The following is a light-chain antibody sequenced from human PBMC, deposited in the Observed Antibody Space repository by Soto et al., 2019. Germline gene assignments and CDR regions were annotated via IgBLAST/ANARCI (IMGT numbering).Light chain of an antibody. CDR3: QQIYSTPPT. CDR1: QSISSY. CDR2: AAS. J-gene: IGKJ1*01. Sequence: DIQMTQSPSSLSASVGDRVTITCRASQSISSYLNLYQQKPGKAPKLLIYAASSLQSVVPSRFSGSGSGTDFTLTISSLQPEYFATYYCQQIYSTPPTFGQGTKVEIK. V-gene: IGKV1-39*01.